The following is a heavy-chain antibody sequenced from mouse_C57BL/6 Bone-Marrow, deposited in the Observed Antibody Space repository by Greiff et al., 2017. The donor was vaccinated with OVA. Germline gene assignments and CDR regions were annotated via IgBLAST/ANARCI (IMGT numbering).Heavy chain of an antibody. CDR3: ARLVTTGWFAY. J-gene: IGHJ3*01. V-gene: IGHV14-2*01. D-gene: IGHD2-2*01. Sequence: VQLQQSGAELVKPGASVKLSCTASGFNIKDYYMHWVKQRTEQGLEWIGRIDPEDGETKYDPKFQGKATITADTSSNTAYLQLSSLTSEDTAVYYCARLVTTGWFAYWGQGTLVTVSA. CDR2: IDPEDGET. CDR1: GFNIKDYY.